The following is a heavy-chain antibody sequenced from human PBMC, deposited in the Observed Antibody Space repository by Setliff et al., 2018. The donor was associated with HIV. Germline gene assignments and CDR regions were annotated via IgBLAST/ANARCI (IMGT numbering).Heavy chain of an antibody. CDR2: IYYSGST. CDR3: ARETPREGYNYDAFDI. Sequence: SETLSLTCTVSGGSISSGIQYWAWIRQPPGRGLEWIGSIYYSGSTYYNPSLKSRVTISADTSKIQFSLKLSSVTAADTAVYYCARETPREGYNYDAFDIWGQGTVVTVSS. CDR1: GGSISSGIQY. J-gene: IGHJ3*02. D-gene: IGHD5-12*01. V-gene: IGHV4-39*02.